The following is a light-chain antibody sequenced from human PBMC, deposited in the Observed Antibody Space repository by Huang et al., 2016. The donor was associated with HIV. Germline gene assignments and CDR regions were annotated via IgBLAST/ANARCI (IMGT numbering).Light chain of an antibody. CDR1: QNVLSASNNRNY. CDR3: QQYYTLPG. Sequence: DIVLTQSPDSLTVSLGERATINCKSSQNVLSASNNRNYLAWYQLKSGQPPKVLIYWASTRESGVPDRFSGSGSGTDFTLSISSLHPEDVAIYYCQQYYTLPGFDQGTKVEI. CDR2: WAS. V-gene: IGKV4-1*01. J-gene: IGKJ1*01.